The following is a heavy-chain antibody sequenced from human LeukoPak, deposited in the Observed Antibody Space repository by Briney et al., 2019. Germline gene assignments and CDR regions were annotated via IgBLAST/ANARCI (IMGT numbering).Heavy chain of an antibody. CDR1: GGSISSYY. Sequence: SETLSLTCTVSGGSISSYYWSWIRQPAGKGLEWIGRIYTSGSTNYNPSLKSRVTMSVDTCKNQFSLKLSSVTAADTAVYYCARDSYYDFWSGYHNYYYYYMDVWGKGTTVTVSS. CDR3: ARDSYYDFWSGYHNYYYYYMDV. D-gene: IGHD3-3*01. CDR2: IYTSGST. J-gene: IGHJ6*03. V-gene: IGHV4-4*07.